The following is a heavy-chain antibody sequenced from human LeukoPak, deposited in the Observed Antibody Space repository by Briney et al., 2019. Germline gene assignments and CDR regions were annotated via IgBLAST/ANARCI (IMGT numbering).Heavy chain of an antibody. J-gene: IGHJ4*02. Sequence: GGSLRLSCAASGFTFNSYSMNWVRQAPGKGLEWVSSISSSSSYIYYADSVRGRFTISRDNAKNSLYLQMNSLRAEDTAVYYCASRYCSSTSCYRPFDYWGQGTLVTVSS. CDR1: GFTFNSYS. D-gene: IGHD2-2*01. CDR2: ISSSSSYI. V-gene: IGHV3-21*01. CDR3: ASRYCSSTSCYRPFDY.